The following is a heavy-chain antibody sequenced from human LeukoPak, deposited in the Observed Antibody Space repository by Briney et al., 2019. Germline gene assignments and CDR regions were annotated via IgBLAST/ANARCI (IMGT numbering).Heavy chain of an antibody. Sequence: PSETLSLTCAVYGGSFSGYYWSWIRQPPGKGLEWIGEINHSGSTNYNPSLKSRVTISVDMSKNQFSLKLSSVTATDTAVYYCARLVVVAATTRRVYNWFDPWGQGTLVTVSS. CDR2: INHSGST. J-gene: IGHJ5*02. V-gene: IGHV4-34*01. CDR3: ARLVVVAATTRRVYNWFDP. D-gene: IGHD2-15*01. CDR1: GGSFSGYY.